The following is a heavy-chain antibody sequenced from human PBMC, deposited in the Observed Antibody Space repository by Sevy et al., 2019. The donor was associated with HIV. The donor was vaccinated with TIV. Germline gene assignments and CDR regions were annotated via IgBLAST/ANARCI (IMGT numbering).Heavy chain of an antibody. Sequence: ASVKVSCKASGGTFSSYAISWVRQAPGQGLEWMGGIIPIFGTANYAQKFQGRVTITADKSTSTAYMELSSLRSEDTAVYYCARRDEGSEKNWFDPWGQGTLVTVSS. CDR3: ARRDEGSEKNWFDP. J-gene: IGHJ5*02. V-gene: IGHV1-69*06. D-gene: IGHD3-10*01. CDR2: IIPIFGTA. CDR1: GGTFSSYA.